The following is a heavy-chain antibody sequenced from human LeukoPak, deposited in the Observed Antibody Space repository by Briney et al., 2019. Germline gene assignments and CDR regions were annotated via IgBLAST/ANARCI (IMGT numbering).Heavy chain of an antibody. CDR2: MKEDETEI. V-gene: IGHV3-7*01. CDR3: ATGGAPRGRFEN. Sequence: SGGSLRLSCAASGFTFSSYAMSWVRQAPGKGPEWVAKMKEDETEIEYVDSAKGRFTISRDNAKSSLYLQMNSLRVEDTAVYYCATGGAPRGRFENWGQGTLVTVSS. CDR1: GFTFSSYA. J-gene: IGHJ4*02.